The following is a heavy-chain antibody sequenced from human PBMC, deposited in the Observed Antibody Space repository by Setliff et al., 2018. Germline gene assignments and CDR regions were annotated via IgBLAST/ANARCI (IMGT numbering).Heavy chain of an antibody. CDR3: RLWSHDYHNDY. Sequence: SETLSLTCAVSGGSLNSGSYYWSWIRQSTERGLEWLGRLHTSGSTTYNPALNSRVTISVVTSTNQFSLRLTSLTAADTAVYYCRLWSHDYHNDYWGQGTVVTVS. D-gene: IGHD3-16*01. CDR1: GGSLNSGSYY. J-gene: IGHJ4*02. CDR2: LHTSGST. V-gene: IGHV4-61*02.